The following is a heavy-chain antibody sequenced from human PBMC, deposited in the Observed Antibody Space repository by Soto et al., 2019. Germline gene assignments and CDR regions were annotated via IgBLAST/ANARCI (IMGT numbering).Heavy chain of an antibody. Sequence: GGSLRLSCAASGFTFSSYSMNWVRQAPGKGLEWVSYISSSSSTIYYADYVKGRFTISRDNAKNSLYLQMNSLRAEDTAVYFCAIDSLYCYYGSGSYFCYMDVWGKGTTVTVSS. CDR2: ISSSSSTI. D-gene: IGHD3-10*01. CDR1: GFTFSSYS. V-gene: IGHV3-48*01. J-gene: IGHJ6*03. CDR3: AIDSLYCYYGSGSYFCYMDV.